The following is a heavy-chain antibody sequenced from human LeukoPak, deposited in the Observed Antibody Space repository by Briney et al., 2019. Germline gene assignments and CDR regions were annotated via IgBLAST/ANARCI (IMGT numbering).Heavy chain of an antibody. CDR3: ARASIVHDFDY. CDR1: GFTFSSYA. CDR2: ISGSGGST. V-gene: IGHV3-23*01. D-gene: IGHD2-8*01. J-gene: IGHJ4*02. Sequence: GGSLRLSCAASGFTFSSYAMSWVRQAPGKGLGWVSAISGSGGSTYYADSVKGRFTISRDNSKNTLYLQMNSLRAEDTAVYYCARASIVHDFDYWGQGTPVTVSS.